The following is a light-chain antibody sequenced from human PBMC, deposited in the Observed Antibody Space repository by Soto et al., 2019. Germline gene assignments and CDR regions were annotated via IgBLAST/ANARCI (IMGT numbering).Light chain of an antibody. Sequence: EIVMTQSPATLSVSPGERATLSCRASQSVSSYLAWYQQKPGQAPSLLIYDASNRATGIPARFSGSGSGTDFTLTISRLQSEDFAVYYCQQYNNWPWTFGQGTKVDIK. CDR2: DAS. J-gene: IGKJ1*01. CDR1: QSVSSY. CDR3: QQYNNWPWT. V-gene: IGKV3D-15*01.